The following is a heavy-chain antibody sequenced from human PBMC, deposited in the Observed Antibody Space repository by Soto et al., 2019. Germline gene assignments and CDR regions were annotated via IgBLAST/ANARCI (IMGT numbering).Heavy chain of an antibody. V-gene: IGHV4-30-4*01. CDR2: IYYSGST. J-gene: IGHJ4*02. D-gene: IGHD3-10*01. CDR1: GGSISSGDYY. Sequence: PSETLSLTCTVSGGSISSGDYYWSWIRQPPGKGLEWIGYIYYSGSTYYNPSLKSPVSISADTSKHQFSLKLNSVTAADTAVYYCARVGRGVADYWGQGTLVTVSS. CDR3: ARVGRGVADY.